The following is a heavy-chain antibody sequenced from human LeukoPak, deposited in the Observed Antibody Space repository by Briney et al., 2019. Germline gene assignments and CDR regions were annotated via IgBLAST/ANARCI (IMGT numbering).Heavy chain of an antibody. J-gene: IGHJ4*02. V-gene: IGHV4-38-2*01. CDR2: VYHSGTS. CDR1: GYSISSGFV. CDR3: ASGGVGARPD. Sequence: PSETLSLTCAVSGYSISSGFVWGWLRQPPGKGLEWIGTVYHSGTSYYNPSLKSRVIISTDTSRNHFSLKLSSVTAADTAVYYCASGGVGARPDWGQGTLVIVSS. D-gene: IGHD1-26*01.